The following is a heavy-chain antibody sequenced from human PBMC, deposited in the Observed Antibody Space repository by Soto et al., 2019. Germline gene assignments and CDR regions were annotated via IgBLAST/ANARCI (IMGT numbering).Heavy chain of an antibody. CDR3: ARTSRFDY. CDR1: GGSFSAYY. D-gene: IGHD6-6*01. Sequence: QVQLQQWGAGLLKPSETLSLTCAVYGGSFSAYYWSWVRQPPGKGLGWIGEINHSGSTNYNPSLKSRVTISVDTSKNQFSLKLSSVTAADTAVYYCARTSRFDYWGQGTLVTVSS. J-gene: IGHJ4*02. V-gene: IGHV4-34*01. CDR2: INHSGST.